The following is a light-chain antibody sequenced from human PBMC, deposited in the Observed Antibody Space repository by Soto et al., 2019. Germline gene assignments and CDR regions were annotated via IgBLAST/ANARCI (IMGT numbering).Light chain of an antibody. V-gene: IGKV3-15*01. J-gene: IGKJ1*01. Sequence: EIVMTQSPATLSVSPGERATLSCRASQTVSRNLAWYQQKPGQALRLLIHSASTRATGVPARFSGSGSGTEFTPTVSSLQAEDFAVYFCQQSNNWPWTFGQGTRVE. CDR1: QTVSRN. CDR3: QQSNNWPWT. CDR2: SAS.